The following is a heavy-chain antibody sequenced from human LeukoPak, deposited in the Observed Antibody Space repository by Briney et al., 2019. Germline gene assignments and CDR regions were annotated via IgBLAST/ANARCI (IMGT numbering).Heavy chain of an antibody. J-gene: IGHJ3*02. D-gene: IGHD2-21*02. CDR1: GFTFSTYG. CDR3: AKPRGGDSWAFDI. V-gene: IGHV3-30*18. Sequence: GGSLRLSCEASGFTFSTYGMHWVRQAPGKGLEWVAGISYDGSDKYYPDSVKGRFSISRDNSKNTLYLQMNSLRPDDTAVYYCAKPRGGDSWAFDIWGHGTMVAVSS. CDR2: ISYDGSDK.